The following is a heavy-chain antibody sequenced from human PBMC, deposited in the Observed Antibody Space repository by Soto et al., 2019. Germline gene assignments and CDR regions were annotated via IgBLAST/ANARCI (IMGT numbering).Heavy chain of an antibody. CDR2: ISGSGGST. D-gene: IGHD1-7*01. V-gene: IGHV3-23*01. CDR3: ARPYNWNYGPPHY. CDR1: GFTFSSYA. J-gene: IGHJ4*02. Sequence: GGSLRLSCAASGFTFSSYAMSWVRQAPGKGLEWVSAISGSGGSTYYADSVKGRFTISRDNSKNTLYLQMNSLRAEDTAVYYCARPYNWNYGPPHYWGQGTLVTVSS.